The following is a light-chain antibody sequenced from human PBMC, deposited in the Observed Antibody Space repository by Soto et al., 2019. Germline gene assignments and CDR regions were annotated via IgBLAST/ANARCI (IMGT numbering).Light chain of an antibody. CDR2: DAS. CDR1: RCITPS. CDR3: QQRHMWPIT. V-gene: IGKV3D-11*01. J-gene: IGKJ5*01. Sequence: VVLAQCRATMSLSPGKKATLXCRASRCITPSLTCYNFGPAPSRIFCDASNRSPDIPDRLSGSGPGTDFTRYVSSLEPEDSAVYYCQQRHMWPITFGQGTRLEIK.